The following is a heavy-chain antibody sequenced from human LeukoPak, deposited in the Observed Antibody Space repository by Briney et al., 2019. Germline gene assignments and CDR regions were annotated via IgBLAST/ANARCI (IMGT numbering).Heavy chain of an antibody. D-gene: IGHD5-12*01. CDR3: ARGVDIVATRFFYGMDV. V-gene: IGHV4-59*06. J-gene: IGHJ6*02. CDR2: IYYSGST. Sequence: SETLSLTCNVSGGSISSYYWSWIRQHPGKGLEWIGYIYYSGSTYYNPSLKSRVTISVDTSKNQFSLKLSSVTAADTAVYYCARGVDIVATRFFYGMDVWGQGTTVTVSS. CDR1: GGSISSYY.